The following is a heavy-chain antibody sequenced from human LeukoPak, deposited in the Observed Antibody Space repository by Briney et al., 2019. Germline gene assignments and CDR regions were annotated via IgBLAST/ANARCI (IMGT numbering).Heavy chain of an antibody. CDR2: ISGSGGST. D-gene: IGHD3-22*01. J-gene: IGHJ3*02. CDR3: AKDLGYYYDSSGPWDAFDI. V-gene: IGHV3-23*01. CDR1: GFTFSSYA. Sequence: GGSLRLSCAASGFTFSSYAMSWVRQAPGKGLEWVSAISGSGGSTYYADSVKGRFTISRDNSKNTLYLQMNSLRAEDTAVYYCAKDLGYYYDSSGPWDAFDIWGQGTMVTASS.